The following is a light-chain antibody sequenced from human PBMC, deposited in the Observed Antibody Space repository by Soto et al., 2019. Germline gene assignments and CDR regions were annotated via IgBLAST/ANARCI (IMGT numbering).Light chain of an antibody. CDR2: DAS. CDR1: QSVSSY. J-gene: IGKJ5*01. V-gene: IGKV3-11*01. Sequence: EFVLTQSPATLSLSPRERATLSCRASQSVSSYLAWYQQKPGQAPRLLIYDASNRATGIPARFSGTGSGTDFTLTINNLEPEDFAVYYCQVRTNWSIAFGRGTRLEIK. CDR3: QVRTNWSIA.